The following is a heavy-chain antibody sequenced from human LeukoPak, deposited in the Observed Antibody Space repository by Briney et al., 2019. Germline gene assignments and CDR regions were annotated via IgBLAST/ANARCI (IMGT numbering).Heavy chain of an antibody. J-gene: IGHJ4*02. CDR1: GFSLSTSGVG. Sequence: GSGPTLVNPTQTLTLTCTFSGFSLSTSGVGVGWVRQPPGKALEWLALIYWGDDKRYSPSLKSRLTITKDTSKNQVVLTMTNMDPVDTATYYCAHRRGYYDSSGYYTRGWGYFDYWGQGTLVTVSS. CDR3: AHRRGYYDSSGYYTRGWGYFDY. D-gene: IGHD3-22*01. V-gene: IGHV2-5*02. CDR2: IYWGDDK.